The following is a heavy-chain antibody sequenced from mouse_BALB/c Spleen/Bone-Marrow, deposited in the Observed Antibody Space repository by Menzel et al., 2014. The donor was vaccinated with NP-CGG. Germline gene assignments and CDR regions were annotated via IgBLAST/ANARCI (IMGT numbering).Heavy chain of an antibody. Sequence: DVKLVESGPDLVKPSQSLSLTCTVTGYSITSGYSCHWIRQFPGNKLEWMGYIHYSGSTNYNPSLKSRISITRDTSKNQFFLQLNSVTTEDTATYYCARSTTMTFYWYFDVWGAGTTVTVSS. CDR2: IHYSGST. D-gene: IGHD2-4*01. J-gene: IGHJ1*01. V-gene: IGHV3-1*02. CDR1: GYSITSGYS. CDR3: ARSTTMTFYWYFDV.